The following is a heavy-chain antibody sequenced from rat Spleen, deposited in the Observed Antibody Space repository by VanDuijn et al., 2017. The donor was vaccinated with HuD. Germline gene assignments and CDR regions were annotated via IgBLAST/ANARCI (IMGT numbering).Heavy chain of an antibody. Sequence: EVQLVESGGGLVQPGRSLKLSCAASGLTFSNYDMAWVRQAPTKGLEWVASISPSGGTTYYRDSVKGRFTVSRDNAKDILYLQMDSLRSEDTATYYCARHRDNYGVMDAWGQGASVTVSS. D-gene: IGHD1-5*01. J-gene: IGHJ4*01. CDR1: GLTFSNYD. CDR2: ISPSGGTT. V-gene: IGHV5S13*01. CDR3: ARHRDNYGVMDA.